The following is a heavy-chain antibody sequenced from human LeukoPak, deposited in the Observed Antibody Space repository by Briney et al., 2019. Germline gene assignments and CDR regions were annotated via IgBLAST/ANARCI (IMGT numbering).Heavy chain of an antibody. J-gene: IGHJ6*02. CDR1: GFTFNSYA. CDR3: ARDLGLGPARRFNYYYYSGMDV. D-gene: IGHD6-6*01. CDR2: ISSDGDNK. Sequence: GRSLRLSCAASGFTFNSYAMHWVRQAPGKGLEWVAVISSDGDNKYYADSVKGRFTISRDNSKNTLYLQMNNLRAEDTAVYYCARDLGLGPARRFNYYYYSGMDVWGQGTTVTVSS. V-gene: IGHV3-30*04.